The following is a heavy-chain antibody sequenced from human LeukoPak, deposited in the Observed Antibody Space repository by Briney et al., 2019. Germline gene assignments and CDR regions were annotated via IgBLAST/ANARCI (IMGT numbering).Heavy chain of an antibody. CDR2: ISGSGGST. J-gene: IGHJ4*02. Sequence: GGSLRLSCAASGFTFSSYAMSWVRQAPGKGLKWVSAISGSGGSTYYADSVKGRFTISRDNSKNTLYLQMNSLRAEDTAVYYCAKSLIRGYSGYEYFDYWGQGTLVTVSS. V-gene: IGHV3-23*01. D-gene: IGHD5-12*01. CDR3: AKSLIRGYSGYEYFDY. CDR1: GFTFSSYA.